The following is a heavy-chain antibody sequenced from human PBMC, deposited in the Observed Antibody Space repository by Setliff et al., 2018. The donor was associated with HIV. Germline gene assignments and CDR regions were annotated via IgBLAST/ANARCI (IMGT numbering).Heavy chain of an antibody. D-gene: IGHD3-22*01. J-gene: IGHJ4*02. Sequence: GGSLRLSCVASGFTFSDYYMAWIRQAPGKGLEWISYISSSGNTMYYADSVKGRFTISRDNAKNSLYLQVNSLRAEDTAVYYCARFRRSGYNYVEGTALAYWGQGTLVTVS. V-gene: IGHV3-11*01. CDR3: ARFRRSGYNYVEGTALAY. CDR1: GFTFSDYY. CDR2: ISSSGNTM.